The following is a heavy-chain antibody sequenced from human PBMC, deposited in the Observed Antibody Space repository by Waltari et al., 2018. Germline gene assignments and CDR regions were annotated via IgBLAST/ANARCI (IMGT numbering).Heavy chain of an antibody. CDR2: ISSSSSYI. J-gene: IGHJ6*02. CDR3: ATTYYDFWSGYPRVDGMDV. CDR1: GFTFRRYS. Sequence: EVQLVESGGGLVKPGGSLRLSCAASGFTFRRYSMNWVRPAPGQGMEVVSSISSSSSYIYYADPVKCRFTISRDNAKNSLYLQMNSLRDEDTAVYYCATTYYDFWSGYPRVDGMDVWGQGTTVTVSS. D-gene: IGHD3-3*01. V-gene: IGHV3-21*01.